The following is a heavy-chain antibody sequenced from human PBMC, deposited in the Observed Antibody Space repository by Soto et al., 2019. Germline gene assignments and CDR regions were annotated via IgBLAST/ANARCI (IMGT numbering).Heavy chain of an antibody. V-gene: IGHV3-23*01. CDR3: AKDHGYRYENWFDP. D-gene: IGHD5-18*01. CDR2: ISGSGGST. Sequence: PGGSLRLSCSASGFTFSNYGMYWVRQTPGKGLEYVSAISGSGGSTYYADSVKGRFTISRDNSKNTLYLQMNSLRAEDTAVYYCAKDHGYRYENWFDPWGQGTLVTVSS. CDR1: GFTFSNYG. J-gene: IGHJ5*02.